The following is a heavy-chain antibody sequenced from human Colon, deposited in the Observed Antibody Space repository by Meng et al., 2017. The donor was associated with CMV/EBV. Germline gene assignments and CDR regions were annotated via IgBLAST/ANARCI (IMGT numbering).Heavy chain of an antibody. Sequence: GESLKISCVASGFPFSPFTMHWVRQAPGKGLEWVSSISPSGDYIHYADSLQGRFTISRDNTKNSLFLQMSSLRADDTADYYCARDFKSGRPWGQGTLVTVSS. J-gene: IGHJ5*02. CDR1: GFPFSPFT. CDR2: ISPSGDYI. V-gene: IGHV3-21*06. CDR3: ARDFKSGRP.